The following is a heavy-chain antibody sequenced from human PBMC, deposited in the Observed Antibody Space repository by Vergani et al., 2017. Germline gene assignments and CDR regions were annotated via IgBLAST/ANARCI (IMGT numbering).Heavy chain of an antibody. D-gene: IGHD2-8*01. CDR2: IYHTGSA. Sequence: QVQLLESGPGLLKPSETLSLTCSVSGYSITSGYYWGWIRQPPGRGLEWIGSIYHTGSAYYNPSLKSRVTVSVDTSMNQVSLKLSSVTAADTAVYYCARGNGRFDYWGQGTLVTVSS. V-gene: IGHV4-38-2*02. J-gene: IGHJ4*02. CDR3: ARGNGRFDY. CDR1: GYSITSGYY.